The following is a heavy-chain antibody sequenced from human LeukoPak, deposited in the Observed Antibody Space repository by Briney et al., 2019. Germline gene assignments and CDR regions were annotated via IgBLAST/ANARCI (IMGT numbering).Heavy chain of an antibody. CDR3: AKKAQYNGNYPLDY. V-gene: IGHV3-23*01. CDR1: GFTFSSYW. Sequence: GGSLRLSCAASGFTFSSYWMHWVRQAPGKGLEWVSGTSDRGDYTYYADSVKGRFTISRDNSKNTLYLQMNSLRAEDTALYFCAKKAQYNGNYPLDYWGQGTLVTVSS. CDR2: TSDRGDYT. J-gene: IGHJ4*02. D-gene: IGHD1-26*01.